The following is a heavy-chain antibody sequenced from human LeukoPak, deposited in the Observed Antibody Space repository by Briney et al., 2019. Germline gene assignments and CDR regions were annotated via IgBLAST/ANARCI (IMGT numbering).Heavy chain of an antibody. CDR1: GYSISSGYY. Sequence: SETLSLTCAVSGYSISSGYYWGWIRQPPGKGLEWIGNIYHSGSTYYNPSLRSRVTISVDTSKNQFSLKLSSVTAADTAVYYCARAGIGIRYYMDVWGKGTTVTVS. V-gene: IGHV4-38-2*01. J-gene: IGHJ6*03. CDR3: ARAGIGIRYYMDV. D-gene: IGHD3-10*01. CDR2: IYHSGST.